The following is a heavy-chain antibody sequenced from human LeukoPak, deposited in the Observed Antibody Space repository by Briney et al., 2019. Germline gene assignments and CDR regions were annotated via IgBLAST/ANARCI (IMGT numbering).Heavy chain of an antibody. V-gene: IGHV3-23*01. Sequence: GGSLRLSCEASGFTFGTYGMTWVRQAPGKGLEWVSAITGSSTWTYFADSVKGRFTISRDNSKNTLHLQMNNLRVEDTAIYYCARELVSLGTGYFDLWGRGSLVTVSS. J-gene: IGHJ2*01. CDR3: ARELVSLGTGYFDL. CDR1: GFTFGTYG. CDR2: ITGSSTWT. D-gene: IGHD7-27*01.